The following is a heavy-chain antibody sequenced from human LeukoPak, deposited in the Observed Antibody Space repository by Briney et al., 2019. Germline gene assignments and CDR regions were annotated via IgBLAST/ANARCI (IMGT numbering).Heavy chain of an antibody. D-gene: IGHD3-22*01. CDR3: ARVYQSSGYLYYYYYYYMDV. V-gene: IGHV1-2*02. Sequence: AASVKVSCKASGYTFTGYYMHWVRQAPGQGLEWMGWINPNSGGTNYAQKFQGRVTMTRDTSISTAYMELSSLRSEDTAVYYCARVYQSSGYLYYYYYYYMDVWGKGTTVTVSS. CDR2: INPNSGGT. CDR1: GYTFTGYY. J-gene: IGHJ6*03.